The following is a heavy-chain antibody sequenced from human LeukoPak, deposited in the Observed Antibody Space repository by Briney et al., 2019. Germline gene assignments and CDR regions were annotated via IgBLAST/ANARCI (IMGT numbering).Heavy chain of an antibody. Sequence: PGGSLRLSCEASGFTFSSYAMSWVRQAPGKGPAWVSVISSSADSTYYADSVKGRFTISRDNSKNTLYLQMNNLRAEDTAVYYCAKPLEKYTYGGNFDYWGQGLLVTVSS. CDR1: GFTFSSYA. D-gene: IGHD4/OR15-4a*01. CDR3: AKPLEKYTYGGNFDY. J-gene: IGHJ4*02. V-gene: IGHV3-23*01. CDR2: ISSSADST.